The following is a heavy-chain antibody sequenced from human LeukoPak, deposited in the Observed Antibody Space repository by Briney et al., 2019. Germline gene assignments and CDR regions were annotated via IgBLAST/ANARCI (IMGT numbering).Heavy chain of an antibody. J-gene: IGHJ4*02. CDR3: AKDQSGYCSSTSCWYDY. D-gene: IGHD2-2*01. V-gene: IGHV3-23*01. CDR1: GFTFSSYA. CDR2: ISGSGGST. Sequence: PGGSLRLSCAASGFTFSSYAMSWVRQAPGKGLEWVSAISGSGGSTYYADSVEGRFTISRDNSKNTLYLQMNSLRAEDTAVHYCAKDQSGYCSSTSCWYDYWGQGTLVTVSS.